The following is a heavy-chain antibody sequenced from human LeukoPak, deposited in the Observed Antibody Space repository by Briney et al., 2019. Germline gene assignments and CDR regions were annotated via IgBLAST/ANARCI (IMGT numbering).Heavy chain of an antibody. CDR3: AKAYYDSSGYYSFDY. CDR1: GFTFGDYV. Sequence: GGSLRLSCTGSGFTFGDYVMSWVRQAPGKGLEWVSGISGSGASTYYADSVRGRFTISRDNSKNTLYLQMNSLRAEDTAVYYCAKAYYDSSGYYSFDYWGQGTLVTVSS. V-gene: IGHV3-23*01. D-gene: IGHD3-22*01. CDR2: ISGSGAST. J-gene: IGHJ4*02.